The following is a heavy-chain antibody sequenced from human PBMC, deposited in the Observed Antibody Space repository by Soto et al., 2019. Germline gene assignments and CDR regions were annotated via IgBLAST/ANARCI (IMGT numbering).Heavy chain of an antibody. Sequence: SETLSLTCSVSGGSVDSVNHYWSWIRQSPGKGLEWIGYIYSGENTYYNPSLKSRVKILVDKSRNQFSLRLSSMTAADTAVYFCATSEYSSLSINWFDPWGPGTLVTVSS. CDR2: IYSGENT. CDR3: ATSEYSSLSINWFDP. J-gene: IGHJ5*02. CDR1: GGSVDSVNHY. D-gene: IGHD6-6*01. V-gene: IGHV4-30-4*01.